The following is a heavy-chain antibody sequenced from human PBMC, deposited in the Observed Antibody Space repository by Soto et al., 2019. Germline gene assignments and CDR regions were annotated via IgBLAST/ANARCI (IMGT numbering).Heavy chain of an antibody. J-gene: IGHJ4*02. D-gene: IGHD2-21*01. CDR3: ARAETGRDCCSGY. CDR2: TNPSGGST. V-gene: IGHV1-46*01. CDR1: GYTFTRHY. Sequence: ATVKVSCKASGYTFTRHYMHWVRQAPGQALEWMGITNPSGGSTSYAQNFQGRVTMTRHTSTSTVYIELSSLRYEDTDVYYCARAETGRDCCSGYWGQGTLVTVSS.